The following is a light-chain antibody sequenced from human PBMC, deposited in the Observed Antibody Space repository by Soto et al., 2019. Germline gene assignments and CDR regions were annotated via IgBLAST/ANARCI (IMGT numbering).Light chain of an antibody. CDR1: QSVSSY. V-gene: IGKV3-11*01. CDR2: DAS. J-gene: IGKJ5*01. Sequence: EVVLTQSPATLSLSPGERATLSCRASQSVSSYLAWYQQKPGQAPTLIIYDASSRATGIPARFSGSGSGTDFTLTISSLEPEDFAVYYCQQRSNWPITFGQGTRLE. CDR3: QQRSNWPIT.